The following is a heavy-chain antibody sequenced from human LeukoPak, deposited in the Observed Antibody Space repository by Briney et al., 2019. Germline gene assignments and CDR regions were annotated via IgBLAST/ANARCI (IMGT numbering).Heavy chain of an antibody. CDR1: GYTFTSYG. Sequence: ASVKVSCKASGYTFTSYGISCVRQAPGQGLEWMGWISAYNGNTNYAQKLQGRVTMTTDTSTSTAYMELRSLRSDDTAVYYCARLDSRGYLYYYYYYMGFWGKGTPATVSS. CDR3: ARLDSRGYLYYYYYYMGF. CDR2: ISAYNGNT. D-gene: IGHD3-22*01. V-gene: IGHV1-18*01. J-gene: IGHJ6*03.